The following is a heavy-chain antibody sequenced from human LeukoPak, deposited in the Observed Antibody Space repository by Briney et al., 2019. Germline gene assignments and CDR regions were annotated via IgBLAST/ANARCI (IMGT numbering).Heavy chain of an antibody. J-gene: IGHJ3*02. CDR2: ISGSGDTT. V-gene: IGHV3-48*03. CDR3: ARHPPDI. CDR1: GFTFSSYE. Sequence: GGSLRLSCAASGFTFSSYEMNWVRQAPGKGLEWVSYISGSGDTTYCADSVKGRFTISRDNAKNSLYLQMNSLRAEDTAVYYCARHPPDIWGQGTMVTVSS.